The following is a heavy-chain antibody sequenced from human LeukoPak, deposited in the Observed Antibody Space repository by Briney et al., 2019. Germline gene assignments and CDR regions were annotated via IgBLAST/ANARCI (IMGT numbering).Heavy chain of an antibody. CDR1: GYSFTSYW. J-gene: IGHJ4*02. Sequence: GESLQISCQGSGYSFTSYWIGWVRQMPGKGLEWMGIIYPGDSDTTYSPSFQGQVTISADKSISTAYLQWSSLKASDTAMYYCARATRYTSGWYFFDYWGQGTLVTVSS. CDR3: ARATRYTSGWYFFDY. CDR2: IYPGDSDT. V-gene: IGHV5-51*01. D-gene: IGHD6-19*01.